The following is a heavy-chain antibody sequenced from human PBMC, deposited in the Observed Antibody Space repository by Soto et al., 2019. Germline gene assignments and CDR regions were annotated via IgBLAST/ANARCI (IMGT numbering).Heavy chain of an antibody. V-gene: IGHV3-23*01. D-gene: IGHD1-1*01. CDR3: SKGEMSTIRNSFDP. J-gene: IGHJ5*02. Sequence: GGYLRLSCTASGFNTRFYSMSWVRQTPGKGLEWVAALSRSGGATYYADSVRGRFTISRDASKDTLFLQMRNLRAEDTAIYYCSKGEMSTIRNSFDPWGQGTLVTVSS. CDR1: GFNTRFYS. CDR2: LSRSGGAT.